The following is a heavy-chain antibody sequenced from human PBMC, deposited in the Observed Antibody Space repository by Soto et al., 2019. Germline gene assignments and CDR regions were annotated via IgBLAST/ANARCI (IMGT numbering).Heavy chain of an antibody. D-gene: IGHD2-15*01. V-gene: IGHV3-15*01. Sequence: EVQLVESGGDLVKPGGSLRLSCAASGLTFSSAWMSWVRQAPGKGLEWVGRIKSKTDGGTTDYAAPVKGRLTISRDDSKTTRYIQMHSLSTEDTAVYYCTTDCYCSGSACYPAKFDSWGQGTRVTVSS. CDR2: IKSKTDGGTT. J-gene: IGHJ4*02. CDR1: GLTFSSAW. CDR3: TTDCYCSGSACYPAKFDS.